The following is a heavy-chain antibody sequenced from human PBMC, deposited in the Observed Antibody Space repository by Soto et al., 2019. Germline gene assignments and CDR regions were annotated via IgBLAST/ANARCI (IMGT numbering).Heavy chain of an antibody. J-gene: IGHJ6*02. CDR1: CGCISGYQ. D-gene: IGHD3-16*01. CDR3: ARLGGDYYYRMDV. V-gene: IGHV4-4*07. Sequence: SLTCTVPCGCISGYQGSWIRQPAGQGLEWVGRIYTSGSTNCNPSLKRRVTMSVDTSKNQFSLKLSSVTAPDTAVSYGARLGGDYYYRMDVWGQGTTVTVS. CDR2: IYTSGST.